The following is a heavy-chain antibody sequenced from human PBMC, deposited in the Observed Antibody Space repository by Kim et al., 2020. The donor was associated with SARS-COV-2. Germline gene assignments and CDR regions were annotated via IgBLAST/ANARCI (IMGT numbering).Heavy chain of an antibody. J-gene: IGHJ6*02. D-gene: IGHD5-18*01. V-gene: IGHV5-51*01. CDR3: ARLGTALRYYYGMDV. CDR1: GYSFTSYW. CDR2: IYPGDSDT. Sequence: GESLKISCKGSGYSFTSYWIGWVRQMPGKGLEWMGIIYPGDSDTRYSPSFQGQVTISADKSISTAYLQWSSLKASDTAMYYCARLGTALRYYYGMDVWGQGTTVTVSS.